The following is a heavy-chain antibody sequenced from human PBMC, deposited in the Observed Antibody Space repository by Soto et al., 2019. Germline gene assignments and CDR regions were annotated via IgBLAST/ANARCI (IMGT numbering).Heavy chain of an antibody. D-gene: IGHD2-15*01. Sequence: QEQLVESGGGVVQPGRSLRLSCAASGFTFSTYGMHWVRQAPGKGLEWVAVISYDGSNKYYADSVKGRFTISRDNSKSALYLQMSSLRVEDTALYYCAGYCSGGTCYSEAVDIWGQGTMVTVSS. CDR2: ISYDGSNK. CDR3: AGYCSGGTCYSEAVDI. J-gene: IGHJ3*02. CDR1: GFTFSTYG. V-gene: IGHV3-30*03.